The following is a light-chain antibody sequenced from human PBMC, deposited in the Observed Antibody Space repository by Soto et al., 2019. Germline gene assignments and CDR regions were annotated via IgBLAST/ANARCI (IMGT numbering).Light chain of an antibody. J-gene: IGKJ4*01. CDR2: WAS. CDR3: QQYYSAPLT. Sequence: DIVMTQSPDSLAVSLGERATINCKSSQSLLYSSSNKNYLAWYQQKPGQSPKLLIYWASTRETGVPDRFSGSGSGTDFTLTISRLQAEDVAVYYCQQYYSAPLTFGGGTKVEIK. CDR1: QSLLYSSSNKNY. V-gene: IGKV4-1*01.